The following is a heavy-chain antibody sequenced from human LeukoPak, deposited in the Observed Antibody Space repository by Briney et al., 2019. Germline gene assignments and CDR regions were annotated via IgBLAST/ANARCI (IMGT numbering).Heavy chain of an antibody. V-gene: IGHV3-23*01. D-gene: IGHD2/OR15-2a*01. CDR1: GFTFSSYG. J-gene: IGHJ4*02. Sequence: GGSLRLSCAASGFTFSSYGMSWVRQAPGKGLEWVSAISGSGVSALYADSVKGRFTISRDNSKNTLFLQMNSLRAEDTAVYYCAKDSAKKYDDYWGQGTLVTVSS. CDR3: AKDSAKKYDDY. CDR2: ISGSGVSA.